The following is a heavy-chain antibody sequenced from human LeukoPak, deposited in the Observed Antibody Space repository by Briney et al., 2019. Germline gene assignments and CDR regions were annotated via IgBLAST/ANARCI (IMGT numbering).Heavy chain of an antibody. J-gene: IGHJ5*02. CDR3: ARGVWGDSTWFYT. V-gene: IGHV4-34*01. CDR2: INNIGST. D-gene: IGHD3-16*01. Sequence: SETLSLTCAVYGGSFSGYYWSWIRQPAGKGLEWIGEINNIGSTNYNPSLKSRVTISVYTSKNQFSLKRSSVTAADTAVYYCARGVWGDSTWFYTWGQGTPVTVSP. CDR1: GGSFSGYY.